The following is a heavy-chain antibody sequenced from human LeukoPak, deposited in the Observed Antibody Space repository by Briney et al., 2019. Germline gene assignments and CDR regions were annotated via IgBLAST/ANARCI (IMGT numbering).Heavy chain of an antibody. D-gene: IGHD4-11*01. CDR3: ARRMDDYSNSAFDY. Sequence: GESLKISCKGSGYSFTNHWIGWVRQVPGKGLEWMGIIYPGDSDTRYSPSFQGQVIISADKSISTAYLQWSSLKASDTAIYYCARRMDDYSNSAFDYWGQGTLVTVSS. CDR1: GYSFTNHW. V-gene: IGHV5-51*01. CDR2: IYPGDSDT. J-gene: IGHJ4*02.